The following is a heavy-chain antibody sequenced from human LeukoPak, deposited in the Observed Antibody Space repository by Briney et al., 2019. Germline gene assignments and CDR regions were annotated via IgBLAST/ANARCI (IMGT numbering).Heavy chain of an antibody. Sequence: SVKVSCKASGGTFSSYAISWVRQAPGQGLEWMGGIIPIFGTANYAQKFQGRVTITADESTSTAYMELSSLRSEDTAVYYCARDRGSGSYVGYWFDPWGQGTLVTVSS. CDR3: ARDRGSGSYVGYWFDP. V-gene: IGHV1-69*13. D-gene: IGHD1-26*01. CDR1: GGTFSSYA. CDR2: IIPIFGTA. J-gene: IGHJ5*02.